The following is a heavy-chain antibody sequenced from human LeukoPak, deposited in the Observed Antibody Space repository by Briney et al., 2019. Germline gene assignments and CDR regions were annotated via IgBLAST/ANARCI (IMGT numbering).Heavy chain of an antibody. CDR2: IIPIFGTA. D-gene: IGHD3-22*01. J-gene: IGHJ6*02. CDR3: ARALYYYDSSGYQLSGLSSPIYYYYGMDV. CDR1: GYTLTELS. Sequence: ASVRVSCKVSGYTLTELSMDWVRQAPGQGLEWMGGIIPIFGTANYAQKFQGRVTITADESTSTAYMELSSLRSEDTAVYYCARALYYYDSSGYQLSGLSSPIYYYYGMDVWGQGTTVTVSS. V-gene: IGHV1-69*13.